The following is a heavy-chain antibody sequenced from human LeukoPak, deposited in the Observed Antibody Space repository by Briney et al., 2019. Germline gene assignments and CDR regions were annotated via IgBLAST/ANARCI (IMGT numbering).Heavy chain of an antibody. J-gene: IGHJ5*02. D-gene: IGHD3-3*01. CDR2: ISYDGSNK. V-gene: IGHV3-30*18. Sequence: PGGSQRLSCAASGFTFSSYGMHWVRQAPGKGLEWVAVISYDGSNKYYADSVKGRFTISRDNPKNTLYLQMNSLRAEDTAVYYCAKGGYDFCGPWGQGTLVTVSS. CDR3: AKGGYDFCGP. CDR1: GFTFSSYG.